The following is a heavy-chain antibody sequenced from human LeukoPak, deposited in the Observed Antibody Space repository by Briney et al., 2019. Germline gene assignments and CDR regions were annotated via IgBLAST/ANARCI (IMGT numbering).Heavy chain of an antibody. CDR3: AREMFWSGYFSNLHFDY. J-gene: IGHJ4*02. Sequence: GRSLRLSCAASGFTFSSYGMHWVRQAPGKGLEWVAVISYDGSDKYYADSVKGRFTISRDNAKNSLYLQMNSLGAEDTAVYYCAREMFWSGYFSNLHFDYWGQGALVTVSS. CDR1: GFTFSSYG. D-gene: IGHD3-3*01. CDR2: ISYDGSDK. V-gene: IGHV3-30*03.